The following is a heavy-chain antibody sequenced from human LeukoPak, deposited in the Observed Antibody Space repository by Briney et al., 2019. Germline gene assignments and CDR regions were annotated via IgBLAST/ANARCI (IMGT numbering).Heavy chain of an antibody. CDR3: ARDLMIGAKN. V-gene: IGHV1-8*03. CDR2: MNPNSGNT. D-gene: IGHD3-22*01. CDR1: GGTFSSYA. J-gene: IGHJ4*02. Sequence: ASVKVSCKASGGTFSSYAINWVRQATGQGLEWMGWMNPNSGNTGYAQKFQGRVTITRNTSISTAYMELSSLRSEDTAVYYCARDLMIGAKNWGQGTLVTVSS.